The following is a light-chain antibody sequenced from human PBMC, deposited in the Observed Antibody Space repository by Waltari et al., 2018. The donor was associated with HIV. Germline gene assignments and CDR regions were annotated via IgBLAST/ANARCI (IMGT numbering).Light chain of an antibody. J-gene: IGLJ3*02. CDR3: AAWDDSLSGWV. V-gene: IGLV1-47*01. CDR2: RNN. Sequence: QSVLTQPPSTSGTPGQRVTISCSGSSSNIGSNYVYWYQQLPGTTPKLLIFRNNRRPSGVPDRFSGSKSGASASLAISGLRSEDETDYYCAAWDDSLSGWVFGAGTKLTVL. CDR1: SSNIGSNY.